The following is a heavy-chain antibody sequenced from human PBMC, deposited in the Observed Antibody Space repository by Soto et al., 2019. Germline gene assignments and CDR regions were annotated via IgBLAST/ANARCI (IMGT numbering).Heavy chain of an antibody. J-gene: IGHJ4*02. Sequence: GGSLRLSCTGSGLTFSSYGMSWVRQAPGKGLEWVSGISGGGPPTYYADSVRGRFTISRDNSKNTLYLQMNSLRAEDTAVYYCAIRTYSTGWYYLDLWGRGTLVTVSS. D-gene: IGHD6-25*01. CDR2: ISGGGPPT. V-gene: IGHV3-23*01. CDR3: AIRTYSTGWYYLDL. CDR1: GLTFSSYG.